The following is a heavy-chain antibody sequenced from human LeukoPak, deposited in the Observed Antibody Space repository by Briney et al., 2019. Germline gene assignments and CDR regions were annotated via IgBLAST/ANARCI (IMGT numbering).Heavy chain of an antibody. Sequence: GGSLRLSCAASGFTFDDYGMSWVRQAPGKGLEWVSGINWNGGSTGYADSVKGRFTISRDNAKNSLYLQMNSLRAEDTALYYCARYCSSTSSAANDYWGQGTLVTVSS. CDR2: INWNGGST. V-gene: IGHV3-20*04. D-gene: IGHD2-2*01. CDR1: GFTFDDYG. CDR3: ARYCSSTSSAANDY. J-gene: IGHJ4*02.